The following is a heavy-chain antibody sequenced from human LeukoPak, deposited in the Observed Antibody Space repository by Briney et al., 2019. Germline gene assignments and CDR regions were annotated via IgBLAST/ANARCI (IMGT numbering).Heavy chain of an antibody. CDR3: AREGYYGSGSYYNPDRYYYYGMDV. V-gene: IGHV4-59*01. D-gene: IGHD3-10*01. CDR2: IYYSGST. CDR1: GGSISSYY. Sequence: SETLSLTCTVSGGSISSYYWSWIRQPPGKGLEWIGYIYYSGSTNYNPSLKSRVTISVDTSKNQFSLKLSSVTAADTAVYYCAREGYYGSGSYYNPDRYYYYGMDVWGQGTTVTVSS. J-gene: IGHJ6*02.